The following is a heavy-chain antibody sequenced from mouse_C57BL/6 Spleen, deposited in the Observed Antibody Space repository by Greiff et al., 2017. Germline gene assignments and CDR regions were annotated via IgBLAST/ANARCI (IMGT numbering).Heavy chain of an antibody. CDR3: ARSYYSNSFDY. Sequence: VQLQQSGAELVRPGTSVKVSRKASGYAFTNYLIEWVKQRPGQGLEWIGVINPGSGGTNYNEKFKGKATLTADKSSSTAYMQLSSLTSEDSAVYFCARSYYSNSFDYWGQGTTLTVSS. V-gene: IGHV1-54*01. D-gene: IGHD2-5*01. CDR1: GYAFTNYL. CDR2: INPGSGGT. J-gene: IGHJ2*01.